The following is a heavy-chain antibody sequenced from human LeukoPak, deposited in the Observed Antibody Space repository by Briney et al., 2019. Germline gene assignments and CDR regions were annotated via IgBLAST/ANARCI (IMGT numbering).Heavy chain of an antibody. V-gene: IGHV5-51*01. CDR1: GYTFTTYW. Sequence: GESLQISCEVSGYTFTTYWIGWVRRMPGKGLEWMGIIYPADSDTRYSPSFQGQVTISVDKSISTAYLQWSSLKASDTAIYYCAGRGTGTTLAFDYWGQGTLVTVSS. J-gene: IGHJ4*02. CDR2: IYPADSDT. CDR3: AGRGTGTTLAFDY. D-gene: IGHD1-1*01.